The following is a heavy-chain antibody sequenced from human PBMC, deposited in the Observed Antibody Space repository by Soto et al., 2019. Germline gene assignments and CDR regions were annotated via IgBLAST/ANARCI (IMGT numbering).Heavy chain of an antibody. CDR3: ARDRQGGPNCSNYGMDF. CDR1: GFTFSSYS. V-gene: IGHV3-21*01. J-gene: IGHJ6*02. D-gene: IGHD7-27*01. Sequence: EVQLVESGGGLVKPGGSLRLSCAASGFTFSSYSMNWVRQAPGKGLEWVSSISSSSSYIYYADSVKGRFTISRDNSKNSLYLQMNSLRAEDTAVYYCARDRQGGPNCSNYGMDFWGQGTKVTVSS. CDR2: ISSSSSYI.